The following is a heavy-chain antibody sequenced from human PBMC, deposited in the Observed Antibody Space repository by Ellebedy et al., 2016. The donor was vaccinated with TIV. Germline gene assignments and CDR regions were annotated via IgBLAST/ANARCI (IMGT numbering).Heavy chain of an antibody. CDR3: ATVVPAAILPHDNWYFDL. CDR1: GYTFTSYG. V-gene: IGHV1-69*13. D-gene: IGHD2-2*02. J-gene: IGHJ2*01. CDR2: IIPIFGTA. Sequence: SVKVSCXASGYTFTSYGISWVRQAPGQGLEWMGGIIPIFGTANYAQKFQGRVTITADESTSTAYMELSSLRSEDTAVYYCATVVPAAILPHDNWYFDLWGRGTLVTVSS.